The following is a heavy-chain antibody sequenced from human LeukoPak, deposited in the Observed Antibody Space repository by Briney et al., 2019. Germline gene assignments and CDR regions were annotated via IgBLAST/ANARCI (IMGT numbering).Heavy chain of an antibody. CDR3: AKDSLADIDY. V-gene: IGHV3-30*18. CDR1: GFSFNNYG. CDR2: ISNDGSNK. J-gene: IGHJ4*02. Sequence: GGSLRLSCVASGFSFNNYGMHWVRRAPGKGLEWVAGISNDGSNKYYVDSLKGRSTISRDNSKNTMYLEMNSLRAEDTAVYYCAKDSLADIDYWGQGTLVTVSS. D-gene: IGHD3-16*01.